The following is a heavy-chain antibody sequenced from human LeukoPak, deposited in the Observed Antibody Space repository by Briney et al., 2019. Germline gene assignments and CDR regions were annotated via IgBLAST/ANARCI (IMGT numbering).Heavy chain of an antibody. CDR3: ARLARAVASFDY. CDR2: INHSGST. V-gene: IGHV4-34*01. CDR1: GGSFSGYY. J-gene: IGHJ4*02. D-gene: IGHD6-19*01. Sequence: SETLSLTCAVYGGSFSGYYWSWTRQPPGKGREWIGEINHSGSTNYNPSLKSRVTISVDTSKNQFSLKLSSVTAADTAVYYCARLARAVASFDYWGQGTLVTVSS.